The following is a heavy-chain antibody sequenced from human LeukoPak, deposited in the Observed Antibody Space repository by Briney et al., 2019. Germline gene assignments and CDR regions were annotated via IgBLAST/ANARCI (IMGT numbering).Heavy chain of an antibody. D-gene: IGHD2-21*01. CDR3: ARADRGHIASAY. Sequence: SETLSPTCAVYGGSFSGYFWTWIRQTPGKGLEWIGEIHHSGSPRYNPSLKSRVTITVDTSRNQFSLKLRSVTAADTAVYFCARADRGHIASAYWGQGTLVTVSS. V-gene: IGHV4-34*01. J-gene: IGHJ4*02. CDR1: GGSFSGYF. CDR2: IHHSGSP.